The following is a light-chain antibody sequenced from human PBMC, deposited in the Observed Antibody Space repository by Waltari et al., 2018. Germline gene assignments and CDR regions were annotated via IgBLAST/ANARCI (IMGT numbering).Light chain of an antibody. Sequence: QSVLTHPRSVSGYPGQSVALSWPGTSTYVGAYHYVSWYQQSPGKAPKVMIFGVYKRPSGVPDRFSGSKSGNTASLSISGLQAEDEADYYCCSYANSKWVFGGGTKLTVL. CDR1: STYVGAYHY. J-gene: IGLJ3*02. CDR2: GVY. CDR3: CSYANSKWV. V-gene: IGLV2-11*01.